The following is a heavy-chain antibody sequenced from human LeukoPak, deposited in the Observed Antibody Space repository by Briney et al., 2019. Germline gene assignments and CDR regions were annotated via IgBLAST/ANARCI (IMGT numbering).Heavy chain of an antibody. D-gene: IGHD2-2*01. J-gene: IGHJ4*02. V-gene: IGHV3-11*01. Sequence: PGGSLRLSCAASGFIFNDYYMSWIRQAPGKGLEWVSYISSSGSIIYYADSVKGRFTISRDNAKNTLYLQMNSLRVEDTAVYYCARDYRCSSTSCKDRTFDCWGQGTLVTVSS. CDR3: ARDYRCSSTSCKDRTFDC. CDR1: GFIFNDYY. CDR2: ISSSGSII.